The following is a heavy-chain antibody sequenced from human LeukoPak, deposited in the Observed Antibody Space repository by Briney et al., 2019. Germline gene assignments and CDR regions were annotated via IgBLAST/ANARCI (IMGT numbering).Heavy chain of an antibody. Sequence: PGGSLRLSCAASGFTFSSHSMNWVRQAPGKGLEWVSYISSSSSTIYYADSVKGRFIVSRDNAKNLLFLQMNSLRVEDTALYFCAREVLDVVEPGTNTIDYWGQGTRVTVSS. J-gene: IGHJ4*02. V-gene: IGHV3-48*04. CDR1: GFTFSSHS. D-gene: IGHD2-2*01. CDR2: ISSSSSTI. CDR3: AREVLDVVEPGTNTIDY.